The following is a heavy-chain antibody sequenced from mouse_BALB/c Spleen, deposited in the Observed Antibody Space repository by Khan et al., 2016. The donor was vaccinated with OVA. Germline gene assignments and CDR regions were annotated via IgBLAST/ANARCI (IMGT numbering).Heavy chain of an antibody. CDR3: ARTARIKY. CDR1: GYSITSGYG. V-gene: IGHV3-1*02. J-gene: IGHJ2*01. CDR2: IRYSGST. Sequence: EVQLQESGPGLVKPSQSLSLTCTVTGYSITSGYGWNWIRQFPGNQLEWMGYIRYSGSTNYNPTLKSRISITRDTSKNPFFLQLNSLTTEDTATYYCARTARIKYWGQGTTLTVSS. D-gene: IGHD1-2*01.